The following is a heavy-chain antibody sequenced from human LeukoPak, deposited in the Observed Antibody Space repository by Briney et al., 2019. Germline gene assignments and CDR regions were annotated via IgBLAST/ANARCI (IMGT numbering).Heavy chain of an antibody. Sequence: PGGSLRLSCAASGFTFSSYSMNWVRQAPGKGLEWVSYISSSSTIYYADSVKGRFTISRDNAKNSLYLQMNSLRDEDTAVYYCARDPTSYCGGDCYLGTSDYWGQGTLVTVSS. V-gene: IGHV3-48*02. CDR2: ISSSSTI. D-gene: IGHD2-21*02. CDR3: ARDPTSYCGGDCYLGTSDY. J-gene: IGHJ4*02. CDR1: GFTFSSYS.